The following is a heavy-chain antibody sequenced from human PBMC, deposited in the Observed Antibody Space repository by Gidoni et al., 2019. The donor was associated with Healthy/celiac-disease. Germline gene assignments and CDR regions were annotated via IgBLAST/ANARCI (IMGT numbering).Heavy chain of an antibody. CDR1: GYSISSGYY. Sequence: QVQLQESGPGLAKPSEPLSLTCTVSGYSISSGYYWGWIRPPPGKGLEWIGSNYHSGSTYYNPSLKSRVTISVDTSKNQFSLKLSSVTAADTAVYYCAREPDYGGNPLLWGQGTLVTVSS. CDR2: NYHSGST. J-gene: IGHJ4*02. CDR3: AREPDYGGNPLL. D-gene: IGHD4-17*01. V-gene: IGHV4-38-2*02.